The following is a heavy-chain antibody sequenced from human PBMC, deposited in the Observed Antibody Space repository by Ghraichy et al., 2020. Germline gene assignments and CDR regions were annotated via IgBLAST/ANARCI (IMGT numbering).Heavy chain of an antibody. Sequence: SETLSLTCTVSGGSISSYYWSWIRQPPGKGLEWIGYIYTSGSTNYNPSLKSRVTISVDTSKNQFSLKLSSVTAADTAVYYCARSHRWYSGYGWRGADYYYYYGMDVWGQGTTVTVSS. V-gene: IGHV4-4*09. J-gene: IGHJ6*02. CDR1: GGSISSYY. D-gene: IGHD5-12*01. CDR3: ARSHRWYSGYGWRGADYYYYYGMDV. CDR2: IYTSGST.